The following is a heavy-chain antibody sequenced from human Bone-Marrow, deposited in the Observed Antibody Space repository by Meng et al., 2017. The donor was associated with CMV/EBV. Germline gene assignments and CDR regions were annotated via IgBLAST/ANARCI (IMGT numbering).Heavy chain of an antibody. CDR2: ISSSSSTI. Sequence: GGSLRLSCAASGFTFSSYSMDWVRQAPGKGLEWVSYISSSSSTIYYADSVKGRFTISRDNAKNSLYLQMNSLRAEDTAVYYCAREFLGYDFWSGYYTGAPYYYYGMDVWGQGTTVTVSS. CDR3: AREFLGYDFWSGYYTGAPYYYYGMDV. J-gene: IGHJ6*02. D-gene: IGHD3-3*01. V-gene: IGHV3-48*04. CDR1: GFTFSSYS.